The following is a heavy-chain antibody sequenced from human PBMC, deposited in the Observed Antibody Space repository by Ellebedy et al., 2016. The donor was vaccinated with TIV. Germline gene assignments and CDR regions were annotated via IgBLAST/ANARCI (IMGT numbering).Heavy chain of an antibody. CDR3: ARTYSSYFFDY. V-gene: IGHV3-30*03. Sequence: GGSLRLSCAASGFTFSSYGLHWVRQAPGRGLEWVAFISYDGSEVYYADSVKGRFTISRDKSRDTLYLHMNGLRADDTAVYHCARTYSSYFFDYWGQGTLVTVSS. J-gene: IGHJ4*02. D-gene: IGHD2-15*01. CDR2: ISYDGSEV. CDR1: GFTFSSYG.